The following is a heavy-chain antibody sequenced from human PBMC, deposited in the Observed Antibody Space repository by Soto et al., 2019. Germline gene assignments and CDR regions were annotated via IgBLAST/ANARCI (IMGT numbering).Heavy chain of an antibody. CDR1: GYTFTGYY. V-gene: IGHV1-2*04. Sequence: ASVKVSCKASGYTFTGYYMHWVRQAPGQGLEWMGWINPNSGGTNYAQKFQGWVTMTRDTSISTAYMELSRLRSDDTAVYYCARGRVTMVRGVRYGMDVWGQGTTVTSP. D-gene: IGHD3-10*01. J-gene: IGHJ6*02. CDR3: ARGRVTMVRGVRYGMDV. CDR2: INPNSGGT.